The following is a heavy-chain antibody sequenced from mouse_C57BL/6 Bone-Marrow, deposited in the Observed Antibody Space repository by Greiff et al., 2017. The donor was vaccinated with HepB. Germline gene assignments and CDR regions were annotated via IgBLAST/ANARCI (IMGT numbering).Heavy chain of an antibody. CDR1: GYTFTSYW. CDR3: ARGAAQATERTMDY. D-gene: IGHD3-2*02. V-gene: IGHV1-69*01. J-gene: IGHJ4*01. CDR2: IDPSDSYT. Sequence: VKLQQPGAELVMPGASVKLSCKASGYTFTSYWMHWVKQRPGQGLEWIGEIDPSDSYTNYNQKFKGKSTLTVDKSSSTAYMQLSSLTSEDSAVYYCARGAAQATERTMDYWGQGTSGTVSS.